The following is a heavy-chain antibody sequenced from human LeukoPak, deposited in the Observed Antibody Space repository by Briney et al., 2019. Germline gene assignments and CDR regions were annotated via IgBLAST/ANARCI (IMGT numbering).Heavy chain of an antibody. CDR2: ISGGSGDK. CDR1: GFIFGSYA. CDR3: AKDLYKATMVRGVRDWFDP. J-gene: IGHJ5*02. D-gene: IGHD3-10*01. Sequence: GGSLRLSCAASGFIFGSYAMTWVRQAPGKGLEWVSSISGGSGDKYYADSVKGRFSISRDNSKLTLYLQMSSLRAEDTAVYYCAKDLYKATMVRGVRDWFDPWGQGTLVTVSS. V-gene: IGHV3-23*01.